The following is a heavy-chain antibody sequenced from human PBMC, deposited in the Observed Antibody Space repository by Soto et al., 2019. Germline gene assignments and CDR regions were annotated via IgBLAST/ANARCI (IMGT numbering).Heavy chain of an antibody. V-gene: IGHV1-69*01. CDR1: GGTFSSYA. Sequence: QVQLVQSGAEVKKPGSSVKVSCKASGGTFSSYAISWVRQAPGQGLEWMGGIIPIFGTANYAQKVQGRVTITADESTRTAYMELSSLRSEDTAVYYCAGGREEWPEFNWFDPWGQGTLVTVSS. CDR2: IIPIFGTA. D-gene: IGHD3-3*01. CDR3: AGGREEWPEFNWFDP. J-gene: IGHJ5*02.